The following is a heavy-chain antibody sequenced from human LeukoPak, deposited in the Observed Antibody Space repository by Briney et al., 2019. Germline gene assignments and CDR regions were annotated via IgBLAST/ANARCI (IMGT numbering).Heavy chain of an antibody. CDR1: GFTFNIYD. CDR3: TKLASVSTDY. CDR2: IRYDGGNE. V-gene: IGHV3-30*02. J-gene: IGHJ4*02. D-gene: IGHD4-11*01. Sequence: GESPRLSCAVSGFTFNIYDMYWVRQAPGKGLEWVAFIRYDGGNEYYADSVKGRFTISRDNSKNTLYLQMNSLRPEDTAVYYCTKLASVSTDYWGQGTLVTVSS.